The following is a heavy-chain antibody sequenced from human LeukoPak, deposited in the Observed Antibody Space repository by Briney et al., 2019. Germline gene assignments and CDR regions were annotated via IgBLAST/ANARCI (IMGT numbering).Heavy chain of an antibody. Sequence: GASVKVSCKASGGTFISYAISWVRQAPGQGREWMGGIIPIFGTANYAQKFEGRVTITADESTSTAYMELSSLRSEDTAVYYCARDPPTYYYDSSGYYGYWGQGTLVTVSS. J-gene: IGHJ4*02. D-gene: IGHD3-22*01. CDR3: ARDPPTYYYDSSGYYGY. CDR2: IIPIFGTA. CDR1: GGTFISYA. V-gene: IGHV1-69*13.